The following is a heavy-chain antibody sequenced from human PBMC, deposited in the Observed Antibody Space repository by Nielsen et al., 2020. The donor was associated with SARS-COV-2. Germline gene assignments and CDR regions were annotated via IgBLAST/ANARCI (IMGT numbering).Heavy chain of an antibody. CDR3: AKLAEDYYDSSGYQSDY. V-gene: IGHV3-9*01. D-gene: IGHD3-22*01. Sequence: GYADSVKGRFTISRDNAKNSLYLQMNSLRAEDTALYYCAKLAEDYYDSSGYQSDYWGQGTLVTVSS. J-gene: IGHJ4*02.